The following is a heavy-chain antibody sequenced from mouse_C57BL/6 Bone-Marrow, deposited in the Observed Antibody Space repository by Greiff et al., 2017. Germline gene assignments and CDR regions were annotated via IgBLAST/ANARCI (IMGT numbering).Heavy chain of an antibody. V-gene: IGHV1-7*01. CDR1: GYTFTSYW. D-gene: IGHD2-3*01. CDR2: INPSSGYT. CDR3: AREGYYVTFVFAY. Sequence: VQLQQSGAELVKPGASVKLSCKASGYTFTSYWMHWVNQRPGQGLEWIGDINPSSGYTKYNEKFKDKATLTADKSSSTAYMQLSSLTYEDSAVYECAREGYYVTFVFAYWGQETLVTVCA. J-gene: IGHJ3*01.